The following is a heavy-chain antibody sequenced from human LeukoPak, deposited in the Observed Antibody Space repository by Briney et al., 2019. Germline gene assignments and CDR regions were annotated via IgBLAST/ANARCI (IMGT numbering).Heavy chain of an antibody. J-gene: IGHJ3*02. CDR3: AREVEWELPNAFDI. CDR2: IYYSGST. Sequence: PSETLSLTCTVSGGSISSYYWSWIRQPPGKGLEWIGYIYYSGSTYYNPSLKSRVTISVDTSKNQFSLKLSSVTAADTAVYYCAREVEWELPNAFDIWGQGTMVTVSS. D-gene: IGHD1-26*01. V-gene: IGHV4-59*12. CDR1: GGSISSYY.